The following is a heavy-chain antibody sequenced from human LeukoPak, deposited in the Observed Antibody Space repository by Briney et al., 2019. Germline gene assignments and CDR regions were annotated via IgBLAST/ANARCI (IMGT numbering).Heavy chain of an antibody. D-gene: IGHD3-22*01. J-gene: IGHJ4*02. Sequence: SQTLSLTCTVSGDSISSGSYYWSWIRQPAGKGLEWIGRIHTSGSTNHNPSLKSRVTISADTSKNQFSLKLSSVTAADTAVYYCARGVTYYYDSSGYLYWGQGTLVTVSS. CDR1: GDSISSGSYY. V-gene: IGHV4-61*02. CDR3: ARGVTYYYDSSGYLY. CDR2: IHTSGST.